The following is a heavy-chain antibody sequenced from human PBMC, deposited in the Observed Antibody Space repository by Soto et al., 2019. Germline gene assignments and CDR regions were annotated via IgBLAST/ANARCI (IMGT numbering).Heavy chain of an antibody. D-gene: IGHD3-9*01. CDR3: AKGTGIDWLLPAEDYYGMDV. CDR2: ISGSGGST. CDR1: GFTFSSYA. Sequence: EVQLLASGGGLVQPGGSLRLSCAASGFTFSSYAMSWVRQAPGKGLEWVSAISGSGGSTYYADSVKGRFTISRDNSKNTLYLQMNSLRAEDTAVYYCAKGTGIDWLLPAEDYYGMDVWGQGTTVTVSS. V-gene: IGHV3-23*01. J-gene: IGHJ6*02.